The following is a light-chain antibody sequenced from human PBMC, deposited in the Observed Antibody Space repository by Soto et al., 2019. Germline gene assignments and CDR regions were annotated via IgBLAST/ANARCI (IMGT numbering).Light chain of an antibody. Sequence: NFMLTQPHSVSESPGRTVTISCTRSSGSIASNYVQWYQQRPGSAPIIVIYEDNQRPSGVPDRFSGSIDSSSNSASLTISGLETEDEADYYCQSYDSRNHVVFGGGSKLTVL. CDR3: QSYDSRNHVV. CDR2: EDN. J-gene: IGLJ2*01. CDR1: SGSIASNY. V-gene: IGLV6-57*04.